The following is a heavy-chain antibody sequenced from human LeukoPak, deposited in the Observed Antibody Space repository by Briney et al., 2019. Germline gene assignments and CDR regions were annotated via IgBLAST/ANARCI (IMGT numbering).Heavy chain of an antibody. CDR1: GFTFSSYS. V-gene: IGHV3-21*01. CDR2: ISSSSSYI. D-gene: IGHD4-17*01. CDR3: AREATVTMGGN. J-gene: IGHJ4*02. Sequence: GGSLRLSCAASGFTFSSYSMNWVRQAPGKGLEWVSSISSSSSYIYYADSVKGRFTISRDNAKNSLYLQMKSLKAEDTAVYYCAREATVTMGGNWGQGTLVTVSS.